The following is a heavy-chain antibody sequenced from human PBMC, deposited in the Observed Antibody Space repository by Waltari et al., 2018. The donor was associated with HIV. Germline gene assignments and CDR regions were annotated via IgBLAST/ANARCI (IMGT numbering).Heavy chain of an antibody. Sequence: QLQLQESGTGLVRPSETLSLTCTVSGDSITTTAYSWGWIRPSPGEFLGWFGSISSTGHTYFDPFLKSRIILSVDTSRNQFSLTLRSVTAADTARYYCARQSWTAGNNHFDPWGQGILVTVSS. V-gene: IGHV4-39*01. CDR1: GDSITTTAYS. CDR3: ARQSWTAGNNHFDP. D-gene: IGHD2-21*02. J-gene: IGHJ5*02. CDR2: ISSTGHT.